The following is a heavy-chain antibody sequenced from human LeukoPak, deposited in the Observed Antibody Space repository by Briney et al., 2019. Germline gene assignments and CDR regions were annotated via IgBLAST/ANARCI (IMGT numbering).Heavy chain of an antibody. CDR1: GGSISSYY. CDR2: IYHSGST. J-gene: IGHJ4*02. D-gene: IGHD2-21*02. CDR3: ARDLPTYCGGDCYSGGFDY. V-gene: IGHV4-59*06. Sequence: SETLSLTCTVSGGSISSYYWSWIRQPPGKGLEWIGYIYHSGSTYYNPSLKSRVTISLDTSKNQFSLKLSSVTAADTAVYYCARDLPTYCGGDCYSGGFDYWGQGTLVTVSS.